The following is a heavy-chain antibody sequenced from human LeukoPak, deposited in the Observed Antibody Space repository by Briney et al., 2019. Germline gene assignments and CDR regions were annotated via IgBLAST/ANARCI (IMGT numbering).Heavy chain of an antibody. V-gene: IGHV3-74*01. D-gene: IGHD3-22*01. CDR1: GFTFTTYW. J-gene: IGHJ4*02. CDR3: ARVYETNGYLY. Sequence: TGGSLRLSCAASGFTFTTYWMHWVRQAPGKGLVWVSHINSDGSITSYADSVKGRFTISRDNAKNTLYLQMNSLRAEDTAVYYCARVYETNGYLYWGQGSLVTVSS. CDR2: INSDGSIT.